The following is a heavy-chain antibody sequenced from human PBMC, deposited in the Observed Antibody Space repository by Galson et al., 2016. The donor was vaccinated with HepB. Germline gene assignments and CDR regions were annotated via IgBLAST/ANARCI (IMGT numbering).Heavy chain of an antibody. CDR2: IYPGDSDT. V-gene: IGHV5-51*01. CDR3: ARLGGRAYTYVGIFDY. D-gene: IGHD3-16*01. Sequence: QSGAEVKKPGESLKISCRGSGYSFTTYWIGWVRQMPEKGLEWMGIIYPGDSDTRYSPSFQGQVTISVDKSISTAYLQWSSLQASDTAMYYCARLGGRAYTYVGIFDYWGQGTLVTVSS. CDR1: GYSFTTYW. J-gene: IGHJ4*02.